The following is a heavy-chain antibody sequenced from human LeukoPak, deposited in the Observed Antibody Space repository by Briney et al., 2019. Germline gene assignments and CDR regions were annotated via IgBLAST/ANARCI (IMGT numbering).Heavy chain of an antibody. CDR2: INPNSGGT. Sequence: ASVKVSCKASGYTFTGYYMHWVRQAPGQGLEWMGWINPNSGGTNYAQKFQGRVTMTTDTSTYTAYMELRNLRSDDTAVYYCARIRYYYDSSPYYYYMDVWGKGTTVTVSS. V-gene: IGHV1-2*02. J-gene: IGHJ6*03. CDR1: GYTFTGYY. CDR3: ARIRYYYDSSPYYYYMDV. D-gene: IGHD3-22*01.